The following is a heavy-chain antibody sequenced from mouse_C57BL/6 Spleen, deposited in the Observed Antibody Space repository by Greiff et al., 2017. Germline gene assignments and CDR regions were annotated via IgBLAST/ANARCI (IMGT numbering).Heavy chain of an antibody. CDR1: GFSFNTYA. D-gene: IGHD1-1*01. V-gene: IGHV10-1*01. J-gene: IGHJ4*01. Sequence: EVQLVESGGGLVQPKGSLKLSCAASGFSFNTYAMNWVRQAPGKGLEWVARIRSKSNNYATYYADSVKDRFTISRDDSESMLYLQMNNLKTEDTAMYYCVRRGTTAMDYWGQGTSVTVSS. CDR3: VRRGTTAMDY. CDR2: IRSKSNNYAT.